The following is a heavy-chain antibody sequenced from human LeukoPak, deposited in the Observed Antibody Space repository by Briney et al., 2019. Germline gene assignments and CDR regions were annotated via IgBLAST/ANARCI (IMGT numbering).Heavy chain of an antibody. J-gene: IGHJ4*02. D-gene: IGHD3-10*01. CDR1: GSTFSDFA. V-gene: IGHV3-30*04. CDR2: VSYDGSDK. CDR3: ARVGLRFGESVPINY. Sequence: GGSLRLSCAASGSTFSDFAMHWVRQAPGKGLEWVAVVSYDGSDKYYAESVKGRFTISRDNSKKTLYLQMNSLRPEDTAVYYCARVGLRFGESVPINYWGQGTLVIVSS.